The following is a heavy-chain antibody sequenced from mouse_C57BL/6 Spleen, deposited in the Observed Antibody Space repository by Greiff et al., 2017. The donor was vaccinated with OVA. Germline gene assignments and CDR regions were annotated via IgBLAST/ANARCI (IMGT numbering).Heavy chain of an antibody. CDR1: GYTFTSYW. CDR2: IHPNSGST. D-gene: IGHD2-1*01. J-gene: IGHJ3*01. V-gene: IGHV1-64*01. CDR3: ARVYGNTWFAY. Sequence: QVQLKQPGAELVKPGASVKLSCKASGYTFTSYWMHWVKQRPGQGLEWIGMIHPNSGSTNYNEKFKSKATLTVDKSSSTAYMQLSSLTSEDSAVYYCARVYGNTWFAYWGQGTLVTVSA.